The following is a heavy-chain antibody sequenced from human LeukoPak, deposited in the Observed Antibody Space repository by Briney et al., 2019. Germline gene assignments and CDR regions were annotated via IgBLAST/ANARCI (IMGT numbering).Heavy chain of an antibody. CDR3: ARDTPQYYYDSSITSADY. CDR2: ISTYNGNT. V-gene: IGHV1-18*01. CDR1: GYTFTSYG. D-gene: IGHD3-22*01. Sequence: GASVKVSCKASGYTFTSYGISWVRQAPGQGLEWMGWISTYNGNTNYAQKLQGRVTMTTDTSTSTACMELRSLRSDDTAVYYCARDTPQYYYDSSITSADYWGQGTLVTVSS. J-gene: IGHJ4*02.